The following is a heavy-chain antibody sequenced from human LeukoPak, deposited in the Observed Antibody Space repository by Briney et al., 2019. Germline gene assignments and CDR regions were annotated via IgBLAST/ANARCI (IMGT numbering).Heavy chain of an antibody. D-gene: IGHD2-21*01. CDR2: INQSGSP. J-gene: IGHJ3*02. CDR1: RGSFRCYY. V-gene: IGHV4-34*06. CDR3: VRGSTVDESSFDM. Sequence: SEALSLACAVYRGSFRCYYWSWIRQPPGKGQGWNGEINQSGSPNYNPPVKSRDTISLDTSKNHLSVKLDAVTAADTALHSLVRGSTVDESSFDMWGQGTMVTVSS.